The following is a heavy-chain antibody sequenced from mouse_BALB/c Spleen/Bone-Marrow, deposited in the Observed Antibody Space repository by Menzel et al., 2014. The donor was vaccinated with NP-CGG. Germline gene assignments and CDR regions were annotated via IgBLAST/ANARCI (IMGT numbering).Heavy chain of an antibody. CDR1: GFSLTSYG. D-gene: IGHD1-1*01. Sequence: VQRVESGPGLVQPSQSLSITCTVSGFSLTSYGVHWVRQSPGKGLEWLGVVWRGGSTDYNAAFMSRLSITKDNSKSQIFFKMNSLQADDTAIYYCAKNYYGSSDYGGQGTTLTVSS. CDR3: AKNYYGSSDY. J-gene: IGHJ2*01. CDR2: VWRGGST. V-gene: IGHV2-5*01.